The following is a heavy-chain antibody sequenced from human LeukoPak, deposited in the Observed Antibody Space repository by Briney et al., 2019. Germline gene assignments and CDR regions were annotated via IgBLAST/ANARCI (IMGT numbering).Heavy chain of an antibody. CDR3: ARVKVLRFLEWFLDF. V-gene: IGHV4-31*03. J-gene: IGHJ4*02. CDR1: GSSVSSDEYY. Sequence: NPSETLSLTCSVFGSSVSSDEYYWSWVRQHPGKGLEWIGYVYYSGSSYYIPSLESRITMSVEVSKNQFSLELRSVTAADTAVYYCARVKVLRFLEWFLDFWGQGALVTVSS. CDR2: VYYSGSS. D-gene: IGHD3-3*01.